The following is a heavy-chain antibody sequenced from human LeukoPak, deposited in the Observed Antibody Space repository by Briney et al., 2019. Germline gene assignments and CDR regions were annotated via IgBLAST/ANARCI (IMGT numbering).Heavy chain of an antibody. CDR3: SLVPNY. CDR2: ISGTGGGT. D-gene: IGHD6-13*01. CDR1: GFTFSSFA. J-gene: IGHJ4*02. Sequence: GGSLRLSCAASGFTFSSFAINWVRQAPGKGLEWVSAISGTGGGTYYADFVKGRFTISRDNSKNTLYLQMNNLRAEDTAVYYCSLVPNYWGQGTLVTVSS. V-gene: IGHV3-23*01.